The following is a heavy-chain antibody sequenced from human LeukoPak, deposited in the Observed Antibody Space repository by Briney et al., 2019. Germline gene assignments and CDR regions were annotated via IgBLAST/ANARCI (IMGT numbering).Heavy chain of an antibody. V-gene: IGHV5-51*01. CDR1: GYTFTSFF. J-gene: IGHJ4*02. Sequence: GESLKISCKGSGYTFTSFFIGWVRQMPGQGLEWMGIIYTGDSDTRYSPSFQGQVTISVDKSISTAYLQWRSLKASDTAIYYCARPITGAGTDLGYWGQGTLVTVSS. D-gene: IGHD6-13*01. CDR3: ARPITGAGTDLGY. CDR2: IYTGDSDT.